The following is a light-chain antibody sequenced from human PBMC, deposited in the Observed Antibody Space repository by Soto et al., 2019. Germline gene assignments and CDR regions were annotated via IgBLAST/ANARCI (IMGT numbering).Light chain of an antibody. CDR2: AAS. J-gene: IGKJ3*01. CDR1: LGISTY. CDR3: QQVNTYT. V-gene: IGKV1-9*01. Sequence: DIQLTQSPSFLSASVGDRVTITCPASLGISTYLAWYQQKPGKAPNLLIYAASTLQSGVPSRFIGSGSGTEFTLTISSLQPEDFATYYCQQVNTYTFGPGTKVDIK.